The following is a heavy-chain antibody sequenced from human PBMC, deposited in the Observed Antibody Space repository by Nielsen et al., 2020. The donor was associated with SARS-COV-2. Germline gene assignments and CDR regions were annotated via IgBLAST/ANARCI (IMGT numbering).Heavy chain of an antibody. J-gene: IGHJ6*02. Sequence: ASVKVSCKASGYTFTSYYMHWVRQAPGQGLEWMGIINPSGGSTSYAQKFQGRVTMIRDTSTSTVYMELSSLRSEDTAVYYCARQSWGRGMDVWGQGTTVTVSS. CDR2: INPSGGST. V-gene: IGHV1-46*01. CDR1: GYTFTSYY. CDR3: ARQSWGRGMDV. D-gene: IGHD3-16*01.